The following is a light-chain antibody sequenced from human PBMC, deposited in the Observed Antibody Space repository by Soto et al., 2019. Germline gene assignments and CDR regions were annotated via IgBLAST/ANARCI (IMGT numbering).Light chain of an antibody. Sequence: VLTQPSSLSGSPGRSITISCTGTISDVGGYNYVSWYQQHPGKAPKLMIYEVSNRPSGVSNRFSGSKSGNTASLTISGLQAEDEADYYCSSYTSSSTRVYGTGTKVTVL. V-gene: IGLV2-14*01. CDR1: ISDVGGYNY. J-gene: IGLJ1*01. CDR3: SSYTSSSTRV. CDR2: EVS.